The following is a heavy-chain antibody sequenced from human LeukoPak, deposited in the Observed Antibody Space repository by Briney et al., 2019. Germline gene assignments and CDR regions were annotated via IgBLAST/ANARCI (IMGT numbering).Heavy chain of an antibody. CDR3: AKQAYDSPRTDFDY. D-gene: IGHD3-22*01. CDR2: VSTSGGST. Sequence: PGGSLRLSCAASGFTFSRYAMSWVRQAPGKGLEWVSGVSTSGGSTYYADSVKGRFTISRDNSKNTLHLQMNSLRAEDTAIYYCAKQAYDSPRTDFDYWGQGTLVTVSS. V-gene: IGHV3-23*01. CDR1: GFTFSRYA. J-gene: IGHJ4*02.